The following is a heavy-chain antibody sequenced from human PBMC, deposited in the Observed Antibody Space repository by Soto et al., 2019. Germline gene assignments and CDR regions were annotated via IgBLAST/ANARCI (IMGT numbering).Heavy chain of an antibody. CDR2: ISSSSSTI. Sequence: EVQLVESGGGLVQPGGSLRLSCAASGCTFSSYSMNWVRQAPWKGLEWVSYISSSSSTIYYADSVKGRFTISRDNAKNSLYLQMNSLRDEDTAVYYCAIDFKNWEGPDYWGQGTLVTVSS. J-gene: IGHJ4*02. V-gene: IGHV3-48*02. D-gene: IGHD7-27*01. CDR1: GCTFSSYS. CDR3: AIDFKNWEGPDY.